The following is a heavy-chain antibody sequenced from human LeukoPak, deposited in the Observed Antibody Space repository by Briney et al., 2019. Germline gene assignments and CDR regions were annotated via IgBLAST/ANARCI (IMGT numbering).Heavy chain of an antibody. CDR2: INAGNGNT. CDR1: GYTFTSYA. Sequence: ASVKVSCKASGYTFTSYAMHWVRQAPGQRLEWMGWINAGNGNTKYSQKFQGRVTITRDTSASTAYMELSSLRSEDTAVYYCARNRMVRGRLDYWGQGTLVTVSS. D-gene: IGHD3-10*01. V-gene: IGHV1-3*01. J-gene: IGHJ4*02. CDR3: ARNRMVRGRLDY.